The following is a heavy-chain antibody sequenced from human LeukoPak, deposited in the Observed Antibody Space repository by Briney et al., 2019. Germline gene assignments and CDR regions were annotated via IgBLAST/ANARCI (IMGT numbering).Heavy chain of an antibody. CDR2: ISSSSSYI. D-gene: IGHD5-18*01. CDR1: GFTFSSYS. CDR3: ARGRDTAMVLYGMDV. V-gene: IGHV3-21*01. J-gene: IGHJ6*02. Sequence: PGGSLRLSCAASGFTFSSYSMNWVRQAPGKGLEWVSSISSSSSYIYYADSVKGRFTISRDNSKNTLYLQMNSLRAEDTAVYYCARGRDTAMVLYGMDVWGQGTTVTVSS.